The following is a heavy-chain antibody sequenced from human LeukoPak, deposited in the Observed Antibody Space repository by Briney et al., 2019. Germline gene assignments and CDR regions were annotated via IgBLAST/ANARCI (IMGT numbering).Heavy chain of an antibody. D-gene: IGHD3-10*01. Sequence: PGGSLRLSCAASGFTFSSYEMNWVRQAPGKGLEWVSYISSSGSTIYYADSVKGRFISSRDNTKNSLYLQMNSLRAEDTAVYYCARSHPYYSGSGSYYDFDYWGQGTLVTVSS. CDR2: ISSSGSTI. CDR1: GFTFSSYE. J-gene: IGHJ4*02. V-gene: IGHV3-48*03. CDR3: ARSHPYYSGSGSYYDFDY.